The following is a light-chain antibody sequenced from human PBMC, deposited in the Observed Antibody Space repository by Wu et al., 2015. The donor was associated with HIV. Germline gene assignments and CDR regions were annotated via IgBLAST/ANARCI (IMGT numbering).Light chain of an antibody. Sequence: DIQMTQSPSTLSASVGDRVTITCRASQSISSWLAWYQQKPGKAPKLLIQKASSLESGVPSRFSGSGSGTEFTLTISSLQPDDFATYYCQQYDYYSTFGQGTKLEIK. CDR1: QSISSW. CDR3: QQYDYYST. J-gene: IGKJ2*01. CDR2: KAS. V-gene: IGKV1-5*03.